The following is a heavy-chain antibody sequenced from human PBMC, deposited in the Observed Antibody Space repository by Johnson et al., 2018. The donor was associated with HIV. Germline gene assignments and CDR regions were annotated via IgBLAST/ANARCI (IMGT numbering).Heavy chain of an antibody. J-gene: IGHJ3*02. V-gene: IGHV3-23*04. Sequence: VQLVESGGGVVQPGRSLRLSCAASGFTFNNYVMTWVRQAPGKGLEWVSGISGSDFGPYYADSVRGRFTISRDNSKNSLYLQMNSLRVEDSAVYYCAVLCSGCADAFDMWGQGTMVTVS. CDR2: ISGSDFGP. CDR3: AVLCSGCADAFDM. CDR1: GFTFNNYV. D-gene: IGHD3-16*01.